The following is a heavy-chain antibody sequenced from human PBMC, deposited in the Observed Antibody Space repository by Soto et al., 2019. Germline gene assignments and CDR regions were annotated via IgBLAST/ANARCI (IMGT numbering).Heavy chain of an antibody. D-gene: IGHD2-15*01. CDR1: GFTFSSYG. Sequence: GGSLRLSCAASGFTFSSYGMHWVRQAPGKGLEWVAVISYDGSNKYYADSVKGRFTISRDNSKNTLYLQMNSLRAEDTAVYYCAKDGDLGYCRGGSCYTFDYCGQGTLVTVSS. CDR2: ISYDGSNK. J-gene: IGHJ4*02. CDR3: AKDGDLGYCRGGSCYTFDY. V-gene: IGHV3-30*18.